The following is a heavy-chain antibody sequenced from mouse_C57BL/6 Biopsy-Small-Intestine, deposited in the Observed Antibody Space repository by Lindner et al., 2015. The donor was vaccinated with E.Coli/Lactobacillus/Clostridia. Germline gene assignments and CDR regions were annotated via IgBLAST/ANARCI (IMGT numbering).Heavy chain of an antibody. D-gene: IGHD1-2*01. V-gene: IGHV1-14*01. CDR1: GYTFTSYG. J-gene: IGHJ4*01. CDR3: ARYIQTTATDY. CDR2: ISAYNGVT. Sequence: SVKVSCKSSGYTFTSYGISWLRQAPGQGLEWMAWISAYNGVTKYAQKYQGRVTMTTDTSTSTAYMELRSLRSDDTAVYYRARYIQTTATDYWGQGTLVTVSS.